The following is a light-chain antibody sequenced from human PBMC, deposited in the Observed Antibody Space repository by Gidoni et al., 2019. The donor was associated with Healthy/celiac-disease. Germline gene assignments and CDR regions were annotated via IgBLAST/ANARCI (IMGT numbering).Light chain of an antibody. J-gene: IGKJ4*01. CDR2: NAS. Sequence: EIVLSQSPATLSLSPGERATLSCRASQSVSSYLAWYQQKLGQAPRPLIYNASNRATALPARFSGSGSGTDFTLTISSLEPEDFAVYYCQQRSNWPPRVTFGGGTKVEIK. CDR1: QSVSSY. V-gene: IGKV3-11*01. CDR3: QQRSNWPPRVT.